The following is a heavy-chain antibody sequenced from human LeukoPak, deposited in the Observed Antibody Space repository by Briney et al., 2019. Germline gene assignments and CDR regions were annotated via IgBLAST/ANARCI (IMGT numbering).Heavy chain of an antibody. J-gene: IGHJ4*02. CDR1: GYTFTSYG. D-gene: IGHD3-3*01. CDR2: ISAYNGNT. CDR3: ARMVFGVVDFDY. Sequence: ASVKVSCKASGYTFTSYGISWVRQAPGQGLEWMGWISAYNGNTNYAQKLQGRVTMTTDTSTSTAYMELRSLRSDDTAVYCCARMVFGVVDFDYWGQGTLVTVSS. V-gene: IGHV1-18*01.